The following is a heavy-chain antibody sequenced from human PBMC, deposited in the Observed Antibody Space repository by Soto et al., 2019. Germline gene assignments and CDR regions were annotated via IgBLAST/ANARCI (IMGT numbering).Heavy chain of an antibody. Sequence: LRLSCAASGFTFSSYSMNWVRQAPGKGLEWVSSISSSSSYIYYADSVKGRFTTSRDNAKNSLYLQMNSLRAEDTAVYYCASSLLHDYGDYAYFQHWGQGTLVTVSS. V-gene: IGHV3-21*01. CDR3: ASSLLHDYGDYAYFQH. J-gene: IGHJ1*01. D-gene: IGHD4-17*01. CDR1: GFTFSSYS. CDR2: ISSSSSYI.